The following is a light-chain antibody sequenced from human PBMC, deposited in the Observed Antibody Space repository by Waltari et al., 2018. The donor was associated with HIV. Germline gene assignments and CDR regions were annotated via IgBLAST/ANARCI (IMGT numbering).Light chain of an antibody. J-gene: IGLJ2*01. CDR2: GNS. CDR1: SPTIRAGDA. Sequence: QSVLTQPPPVSGAPGQRVPSSSTGSSPTIRAGDAFHRYQQLPGTAPKLLIYGNSNRPSGVPDRFSGSKSGTSASLAITGLQAEDEADYYCQSYDSSLRGSVFGGGTKLTVL. V-gene: IGLV1-40*01. CDR3: QSYDSSLRGSV.